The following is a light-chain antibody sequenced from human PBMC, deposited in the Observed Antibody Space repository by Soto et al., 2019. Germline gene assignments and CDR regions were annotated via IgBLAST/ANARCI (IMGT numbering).Light chain of an antibody. CDR2: SAS. CDR1: QSISTE. J-gene: IGKJ2*01. Sequence: EIAMTQSPATLSVSPGERATLSCRASQSISTELAWYQQIPGQPPRLLIYSASTRATGVPARCTGSGCGSEFTLTISGRQAEEVAMEYCQQGHNWPLTLGQGTRLEI. V-gene: IGKV3-15*01. CDR3: QQGHNWPLT.